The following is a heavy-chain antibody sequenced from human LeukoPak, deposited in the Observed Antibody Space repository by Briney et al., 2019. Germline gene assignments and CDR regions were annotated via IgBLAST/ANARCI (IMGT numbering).Heavy chain of an antibody. D-gene: IGHD3-10*01. Sequence: GGSLRLSCAASGFTVSSNYMSWVRQAPGKGLEWVSVIYSGGSTYYADSVKGRFTISRDNSKNTLYLQMNSLRAEDTAVYYRAGYYYGSGSPYYYYGMDVWGQGTTVTVSS. J-gene: IGHJ6*02. V-gene: IGHV3-66*01. CDR1: GFTVSSNY. CDR2: IYSGGST. CDR3: AGYYYGSGSPYYYYGMDV.